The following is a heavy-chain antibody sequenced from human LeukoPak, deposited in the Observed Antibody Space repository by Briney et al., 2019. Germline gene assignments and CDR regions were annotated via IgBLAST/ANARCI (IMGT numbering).Heavy chain of an antibody. CDR2: ISAYNGNT. V-gene: IGHV1-18*01. Sequence: ASVKVSCKASGYTFTSYGISWVRQAPGQGLEWMGWISAYNGNTNYAQKLQGRVTMTTDTSTSTAYMELRSLRSDDTAMYYCARASYSSSRRSPDYWGQGTLVTVSS. CDR1: GYTFTSYG. D-gene: IGHD6-13*01. J-gene: IGHJ4*02. CDR3: ARASYSSSRRSPDY.